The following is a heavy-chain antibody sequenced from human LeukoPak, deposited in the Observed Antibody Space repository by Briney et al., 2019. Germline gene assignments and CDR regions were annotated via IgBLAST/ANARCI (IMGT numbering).Heavy chain of an antibody. CDR3: ATDRGYSYGYRFDAFDI. Sequence: ASVKVSCKVSGYTFTDYYMHWVQQAPGKGLEWMGLVDPEDGETIYAEKFQDRVTITADTSPDTAYIELSRLRSEDTAVYYCATDRGYSYGYRFDAFDIWGQGTMVTVSS. CDR1: GYTFTDYY. CDR2: VDPEDGET. D-gene: IGHD5-18*01. J-gene: IGHJ3*02. V-gene: IGHV1-69-2*01.